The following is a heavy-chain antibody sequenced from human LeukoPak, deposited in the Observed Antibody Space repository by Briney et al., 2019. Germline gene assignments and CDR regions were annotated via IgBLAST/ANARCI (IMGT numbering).Heavy chain of an antibody. Sequence: GGSLRLSCAASGFTFDDYTMHWVRQAPGKGLEWVSLISWGGGSTYYADSVKGRFTISRDNSKNSLYLQMNSLRTEDTALYYCAKDNHLAAAGHYFDYWGQGTLVTVSS. V-gene: IGHV3-43*01. CDR1: GFTFDDYT. J-gene: IGHJ4*02. CDR3: AKDNHLAAAGHYFDY. CDR2: ISWGGGST. D-gene: IGHD6-13*01.